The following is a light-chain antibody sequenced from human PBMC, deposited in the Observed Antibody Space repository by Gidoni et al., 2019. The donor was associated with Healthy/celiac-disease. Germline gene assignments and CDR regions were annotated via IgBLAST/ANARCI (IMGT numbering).Light chain of an antibody. CDR2: GNS. V-gene: IGLV1-40*01. CDR1: SSNIGAVYD. CDR3: QSYDSSLIVV. Sequence: QSVLTQPPSVSGAPGQKVNIYCTGSSSNIGAVYDVHWYQQLPGTAPQLLIYGNSNRPSGVPDRFSGSKSGTSASLASTGLQAEDEADYYCQSYDSSLIVVFGGGTKLTVL. J-gene: IGLJ2*01.